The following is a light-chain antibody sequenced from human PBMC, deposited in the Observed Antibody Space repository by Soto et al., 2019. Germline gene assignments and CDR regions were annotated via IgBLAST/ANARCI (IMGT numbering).Light chain of an antibody. CDR2: GAS. J-gene: IGKJ4*01. V-gene: IGKV3-20*01. Sequence: EIVLTQSPGTLSLSPGERATLSCRASQSVSSSYLAWYQQKPGQAPRLLICGASSRATGIPDRFSGSESGTDFTITSSRLEPEDFAVYYCQQDGSSPPVTFGGGTKVEIK. CDR3: QQDGSSPPVT. CDR1: QSVSSSY.